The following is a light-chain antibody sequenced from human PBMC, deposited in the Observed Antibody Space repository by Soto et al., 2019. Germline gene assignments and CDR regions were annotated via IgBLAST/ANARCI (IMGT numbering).Light chain of an antibody. J-gene: IGKJ4*01. CDR2: GAS. Sequence: EIVMTQSPATLSVSPGGRATLSCRASQSISDTLAWYQQKPGRAPRLLISGASTRASDIPARFSGSGSGAEFTLTISSLQSEDFAVYHCQQYNNWPPLTFGGGAKVDNK. CDR3: QQYNNWPPLT. CDR1: QSISDT. V-gene: IGKV3-15*01.